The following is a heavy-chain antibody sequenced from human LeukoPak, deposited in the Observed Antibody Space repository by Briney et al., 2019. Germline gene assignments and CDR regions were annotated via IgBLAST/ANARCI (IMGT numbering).Heavy chain of an antibody. J-gene: IGHJ4*02. CDR3: ARDRPFYYGSGSFYDGFDS. CDR2: IYHSGST. V-gene: IGHV4-59*01. CDR1: GSSISGYY. D-gene: IGHD3-10*01. Sequence: SETLSLTCTVSGSSISGYYWSWIRQPPVKGLEWSGYIYHSGSTNYNPSLKSRVTISLDTSKNQFSLKLSSVTAADTAVYYCARDRPFYYGSGSFYDGFDSWGQGTLVTVSS.